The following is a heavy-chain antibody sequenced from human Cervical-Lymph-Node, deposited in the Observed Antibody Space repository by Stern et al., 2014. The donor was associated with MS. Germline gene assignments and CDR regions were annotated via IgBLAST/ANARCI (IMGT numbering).Heavy chain of an antibody. Sequence: EVQLLESGGGLVQPGGSLRLSCVASVFDFSLYGMNWVRQAPGKGLEWVSGISNSGDRIYYTDSGKGRFTISRDNSKQTLHLQMYSLRADDTAVYYCAKAPAEVRGDPHDYWGQGTLVTVSS. D-gene: IGHD3-10*01. CDR3: AKAPAEVRGDPHDY. CDR2: ISNSGDRI. J-gene: IGHJ4*02. CDR1: VFDFSLYG. V-gene: IGHV3-23*01.